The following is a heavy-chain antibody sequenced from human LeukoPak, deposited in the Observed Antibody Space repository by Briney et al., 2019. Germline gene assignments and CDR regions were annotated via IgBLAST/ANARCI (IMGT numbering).Heavy chain of an antibody. D-gene: IGHD1-26*01. V-gene: IGHV3-74*01. CDR3: AKDLEGGSYTPTPFDY. Sequence: GGSLRLSCAASGFTFSTSWMHWVRQAPGKGLVWVSRIRGDGFISDYADFLSGRFTTSRDNSKNTLYLQMNSLRAEDTAVYYCAKDLEGGSYTPTPFDYWGQGTLVTVSS. CDR2: IRGDGFIS. CDR1: GFTFSTSW. J-gene: IGHJ4*02.